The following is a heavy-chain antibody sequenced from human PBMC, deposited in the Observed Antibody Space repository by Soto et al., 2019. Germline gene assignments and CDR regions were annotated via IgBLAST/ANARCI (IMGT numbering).Heavy chain of an antibody. CDR1: GYTFTSYG. CDR2: ISAYNGNT. CDR3: ARDWVVLPPAVLPETLNSHYYYYGMDV. Sequence: QVQLVQSGAEVKKPGASVKVSCKASGYTFTSYGISWVRQAPGQGLEWMGWISAYNGNTNYAQKLQGRVTMTTDTSTSTAYRELRSLRSDDTAVYYCARDWVVLPPAVLPETLNSHYYYYGMDVWGQGTTVTVSS. J-gene: IGHJ6*02. D-gene: IGHD2-2*01. V-gene: IGHV1-18*04.